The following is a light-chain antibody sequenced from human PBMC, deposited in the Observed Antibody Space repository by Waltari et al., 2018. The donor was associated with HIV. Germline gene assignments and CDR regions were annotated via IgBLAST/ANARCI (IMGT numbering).Light chain of an antibody. J-gene: IGLJ2*01. CDR3: QSTDRSGSYII. CDR1: ELSMQY. V-gene: IGLV3-25*03. Sequence: SYELTQPPSLSVSPGQTARITCSGDELSMQYGYWYKQKPGQAPVLVIYKDSERSSGIPERFSGSSSGTTVTLTISGAQAEDEAAYFCQSTDRSGSYIIFGGGTKLTVL. CDR2: KDS.